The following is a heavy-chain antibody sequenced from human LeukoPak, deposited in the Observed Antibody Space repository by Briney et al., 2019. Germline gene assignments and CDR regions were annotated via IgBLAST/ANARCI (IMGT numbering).Heavy chain of an antibody. CDR2: STSSGRTM. D-gene: IGHD3-3*01. V-gene: IGHV3-48*03. CDR1: GFTFSTYE. J-gene: IGHJ4*02. Sequence: PGGSLRLSCAASGFTFSTYELNWVRQAPGKGPEWVSYSTSSGRTMYYADSVKGRFTSSRDNAKNSLYLQMNSLRAEDTAVYYCARGAFWSGYALDYWGQGTLVTVSS. CDR3: ARGAFWSGYALDY.